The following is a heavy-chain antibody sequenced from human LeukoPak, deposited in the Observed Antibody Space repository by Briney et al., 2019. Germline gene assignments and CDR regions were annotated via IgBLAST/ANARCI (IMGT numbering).Heavy chain of an antibody. CDR1: GYTLTELS. V-gene: IGHV1-24*01. Sequence: ASVKVSCKVSGYTLTELSMHWVRQAPGKGLEWMGGFDPEDGETIYAQKLQGRVTVTEDTSTDTAYMELSSLRSEDTAVYYCATCNPYYYGSRNLKELDYWGQGTLVTVSS. CDR3: ATCNPYYYGSRNLKELDY. CDR2: FDPEDGET. J-gene: IGHJ4*02. D-gene: IGHD3-10*01.